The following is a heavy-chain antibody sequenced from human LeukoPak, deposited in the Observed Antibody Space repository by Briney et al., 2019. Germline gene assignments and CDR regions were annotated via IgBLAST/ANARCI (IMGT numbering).Heavy chain of an antibody. Sequence: GRSLRLSCAASGFTFSSYAMHWVRQAPGKGLEWVAVISYDGSNKYYADSVKGRFTISRDNSKNTLYLQMNSLRAEDTAVYYCARGLSAFDIWGQGTMVTVSS. D-gene: IGHD3-16*01. CDR1: GFTFSSYA. V-gene: IGHV3-30-3*01. CDR3: ARGLSAFDI. CDR2: ISYDGSNK. J-gene: IGHJ3*02.